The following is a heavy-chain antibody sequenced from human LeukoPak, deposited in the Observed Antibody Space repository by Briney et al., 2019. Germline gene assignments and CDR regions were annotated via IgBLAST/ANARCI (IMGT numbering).Heavy chain of an antibody. CDR1: GYTFTSYY. V-gene: IGHV1-46*01. J-gene: IGHJ4*02. CDR3: AREDLVVPRVDTTLVFDY. D-gene: IGHD5-12*01. CDR2: INPSGGST. Sequence: ASVKVSCKASGYTFTSYYMHWVRQAPGQGLEWMGIINPSGGSTSYAQKFQGRVTMTRDTSTSTVYMELSSLRSEDTAAYYCAREDLVVPRVDTTLVFDYWGQGTLVTVSS.